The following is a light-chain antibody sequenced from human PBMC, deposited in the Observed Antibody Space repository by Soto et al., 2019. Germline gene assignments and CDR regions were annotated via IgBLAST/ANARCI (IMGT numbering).Light chain of an antibody. CDR3: KSSTTTHTYV. Sequence: QSALTQPASVSGSPGQSITISCTGASSDVGGFDHVSWYQQHPGKVPRLLIYDVSSRPSGVSDRFSGSKSGNTASLTISGLHAEDEADYYCKSSTTTHTYVFGTSTKVT. J-gene: IGLJ1*01. V-gene: IGLV2-14*03. CDR1: SSDVGGFDH. CDR2: DVS.